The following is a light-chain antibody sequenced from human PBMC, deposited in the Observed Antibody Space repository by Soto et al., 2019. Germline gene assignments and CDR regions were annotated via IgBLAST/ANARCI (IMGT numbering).Light chain of an antibody. CDR2: GAS. Sequence: ESVLTQSPATLSLSPGERATLSCRASPSVSNSLAWYQHKPGQAPRLLIYGASTRATGIPARFSGSGSGTEFTLTISSLQSEDFAVYYCQQYNNWPQTFGQGTKVDIK. CDR3: QQYNNWPQT. CDR1: PSVSNS. V-gene: IGKV3-15*01. J-gene: IGKJ1*01.